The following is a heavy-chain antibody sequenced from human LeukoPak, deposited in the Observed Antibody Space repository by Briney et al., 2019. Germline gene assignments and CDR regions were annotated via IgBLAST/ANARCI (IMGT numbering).Heavy chain of an antibody. J-gene: IGHJ4*02. CDR1: GGSISSSNYY. Sequence: SETLSLTCTVSGGSISSSNYYWGWIRQPPGKGLEWIGSISYSGSTYYNPSLKSRVTISVETSKNQFSLKLSSVSAADTAVYYCARHPVLRYLGTWGQGTLVTVSS. CDR3: ARHPVLRYLGT. D-gene: IGHD3-9*01. CDR2: ISYSGST. V-gene: IGHV4-39*01.